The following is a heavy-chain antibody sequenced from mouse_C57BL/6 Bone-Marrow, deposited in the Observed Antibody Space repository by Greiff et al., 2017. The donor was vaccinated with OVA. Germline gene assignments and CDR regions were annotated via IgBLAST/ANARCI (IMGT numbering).Heavy chain of an antibody. Sequence: EVKLQESGAELVRPGASVKLSCTASGFNIKDDYMHWVKQRPEQGLAWIGWIDPENGDTEYASKFQGKATITADTSSNTAYLQLSSLTSEDTAVYYCTTRSLLCYAMDYWGQGTSVTVSS. D-gene: IGHD2-1*01. CDR2: IDPENGDT. CDR1: GFNIKDDY. CDR3: TTRSLLCYAMDY. V-gene: IGHV14-4*01. J-gene: IGHJ4*01.